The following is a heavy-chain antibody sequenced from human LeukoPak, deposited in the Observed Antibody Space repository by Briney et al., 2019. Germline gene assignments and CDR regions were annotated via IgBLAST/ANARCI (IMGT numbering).Heavy chain of an antibody. CDR3: AREGAGGSWAGY. Sequence: ASVMASCKASGYTFTVYYIHWVRQAPGQGLEWMRWINPNSGDTNYAQKFQGRVTVTRDTSISTAFMELNRLTSDDTAVYYCAREGAGGSWAGYWGQGTLVTVSS. CDR2: INPNSGDT. D-gene: IGHD1-26*01. J-gene: IGHJ4*02. V-gene: IGHV1-2*02. CDR1: GYTFTVYY.